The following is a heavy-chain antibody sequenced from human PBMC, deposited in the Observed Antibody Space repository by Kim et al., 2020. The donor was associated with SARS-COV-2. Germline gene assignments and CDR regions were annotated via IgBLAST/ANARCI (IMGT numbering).Heavy chain of an antibody. V-gene: IGHV6-1*01. CDR1: GDSVSSNSAA. Sequence: SQTLSLTCAISGDSVSSNSAAWNWIRQSPSRGLEWLGKTYYRSKWYNDYAVSVKSRITINPDTSKNQFSLQLNSVTPEDTAVYYCSRLRMVRGIIAFDYWGQGTLVTVSS. D-gene: IGHD3-10*01. J-gene: IGHJ4*02. CDR3: SRLRMVRGIIAFDY. CDR2: TYYRSKWYN.